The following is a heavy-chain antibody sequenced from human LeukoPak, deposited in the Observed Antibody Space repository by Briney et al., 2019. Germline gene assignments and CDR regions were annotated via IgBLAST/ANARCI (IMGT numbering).Heavy chain of an antibody. CDR3: ARGGVGATTNYFDY. CDR1: GGSISSSGYY. V-gene: IGHV4-31*03. CDR2: IYYSGST. Sequence: SETLSLTCTVSGGSISSSGYYWSWIRQHPGKGLEWIGYIYYSGSTYYNPSLKSRVTISVDTSKNQFSLKLSSVTAADTAVYYCARGGVGATTNYFDYWGQGTLVTVSS. D-gene: IGHD1-26*01. J-gene: IGHJ4*02.